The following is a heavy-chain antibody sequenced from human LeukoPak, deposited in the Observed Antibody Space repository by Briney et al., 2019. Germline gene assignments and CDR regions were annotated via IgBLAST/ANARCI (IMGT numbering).Heavy chain of an antibody. D-gene: IGHD3-16*02. V-gene: IGHV1-2*02. CDR2: INPNSGGT. J-gene: IGHJ4*02. CDR1: GYTFTGYY. CDR3: ARVRLGELSLPSDY. Sequence: ASVKVSCKASGYTFTGYYMHWVRQAPGQGLEWMGWINPNSGGTNYAQKFQGRVTMTRDTSISTAYMELSRLRSDDTAVYYCARVRLGELSLPSDYWGPGTLVTVSS.